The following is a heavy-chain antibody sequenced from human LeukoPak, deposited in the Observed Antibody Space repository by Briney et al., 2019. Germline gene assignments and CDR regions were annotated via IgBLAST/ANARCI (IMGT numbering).Heavy chain of an antibody. CDR2: ISDSSDTM. CDR3: ARDLIVGTTIRYYFDY. J-gene: IGHJ4*02. Sequence: PGGTLRLSCAASGFTFSNHGMNWVRQAPGKGLEWVSYISDSSDTMYYADSVKGRFTISRDNAKNSLYLQMNSLRAEDTAVYYCARDLIVGTTIRYYFDYWGQGTLVTASS. V-gene: IGHV3-48*01. D-gene: IGHD1-26*01. CDR1: GFTFSNHG.